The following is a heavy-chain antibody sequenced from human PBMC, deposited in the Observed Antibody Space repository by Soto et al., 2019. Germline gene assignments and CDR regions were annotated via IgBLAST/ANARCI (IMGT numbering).Heavy chain of an antibody. CDR2: IYYSGST. J-gene: IGHJ4*02. D-gene: IGHD3-10*01. V-gene: IGHV4-39*01. CDR1: GGSISSGGYY. CDR3: ARHEVTMVRGVINYFDY. Sequence: SETLSLTCTVSGGSISSGGYYWGWIRQPPGKGLEWIGSIYYSGSTYYNPSLKSRVTISVDTSKNQFSLKLSSVTAADTAVYYCARHEVTMVRGVINYFDYWGQGTLVTVPQ.